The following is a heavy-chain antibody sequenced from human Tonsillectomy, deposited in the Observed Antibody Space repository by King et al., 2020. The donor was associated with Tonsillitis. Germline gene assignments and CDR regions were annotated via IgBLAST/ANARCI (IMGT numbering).Heavy chain of an antibody. J-gene: IGHJ6*03. V-gene: IGHV1-18*01. D-gene: IGHD6-6*01. CDR3: ARHSSSSFYYYYYMDV. Sequence: VQLVQSGAEVKKPGASVKVSCKASGYTFTSYGISWVRQAPGQGLEWMGWISAHNGNTNYAQNLQGRVTMTTDTSKSTAYMELRSLRSTDTAVYYCARHSSSSFYYYYYMDVWGKGTTVTVSS. CDR1: GYTFTSYG. CDR2: ISAHNGNT.